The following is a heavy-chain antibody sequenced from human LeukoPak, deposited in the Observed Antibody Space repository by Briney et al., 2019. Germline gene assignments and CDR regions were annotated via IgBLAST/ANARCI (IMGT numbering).Heavy chain of an antibody. D-gene: IGHD1-26*01. Sequence: GGSLRLSCAASGFTFSSYWMSWVRQAPGKGLEWVANIKQDGSEKYYVDSVKGRFTISRDNAKNSLYLQMNSLRAEDTAVYYCAREGWELLNYFDYWGQGTLVTVSS. V-gene: IGHV3-7*01. CDR1: GFTFSSYW. CDR3: AREGWELLNYFDY. CDR2: IKQDGSEK. J-gene: IGHJ4*02.